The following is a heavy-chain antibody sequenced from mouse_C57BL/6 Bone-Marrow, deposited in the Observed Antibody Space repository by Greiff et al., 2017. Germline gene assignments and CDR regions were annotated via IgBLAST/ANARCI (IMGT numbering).Heavy chain of an antibody. V-gene: IGHV1-18*01. Sequence: VQLQQSGPELVKPGASVKIPCKASGYTFTDYNMDWVKQSHGKSLEWIGDINPNTGGTIYNQKFKGKATLTVDKSSSTAYMQLRSLTSEDTAVYYCARTDYGSPFAYWGQGTLVTVSA. CDR3: ARTDYGSPFAY. CDR2: INPNTGGT. D-gene: IGHD1-1*01. CDR1: GYTFTDYN. J-gene: IGHJ3*01.